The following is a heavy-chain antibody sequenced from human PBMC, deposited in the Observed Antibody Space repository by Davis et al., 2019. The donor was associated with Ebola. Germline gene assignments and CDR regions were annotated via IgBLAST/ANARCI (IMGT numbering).Heavy chain of an antibody. CDR2: ISYSGNT. J-gene: IGHJ4*02. D-gene: IGHD3-9*01. V-gene: IGHV4-61*01. CDR3: AQGLRYFDSPTQGLYY. Sequence: MPSETLSLTCTVSGGSVSSGSYYWSWIRQPPGKGLEWIGYISYSGNTNYNPSLKSRVTISIDSSQNQFSLKLSSVTAADTAVYYCAQGLRYFDSPTQGLYYWGQGTLVTVSS. CDR1: GGSVSSGSYY.